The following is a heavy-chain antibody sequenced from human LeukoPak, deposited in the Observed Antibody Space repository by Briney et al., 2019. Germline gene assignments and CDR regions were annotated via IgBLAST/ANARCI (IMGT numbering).Heavy chain of an antibody. CDR3: ARDYWWNYDY. J-gene: IGHJ4*02. CDR2: ISKDGSDK. V-gene: IGHV3-30-3*01. Sequence: GGSLRLSCAASGFTFRNYVIHWVRQAPGKGLEWVAVISKDGSDKYYPGSVRGRFTISRDNSKNTIHLQMDSLRAEDTAIYYCARDYWWNYDYWGQGTLVTVSS. CDR1: GFTFRNYV. D-gene: IGHD1-7*01.